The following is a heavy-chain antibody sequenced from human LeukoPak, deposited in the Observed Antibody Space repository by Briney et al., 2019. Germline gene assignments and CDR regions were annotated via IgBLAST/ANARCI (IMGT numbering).Heavy chain of an antibody. D-gene: IGHD2-2*01. CDR1: GGSISSYY. V-gene: IGHV4-59*01. CDR3: ARDRGYCSSTSCYVRRNDAFDI. J-gene: IGHJ3*02. CDR2: IYYSGST. Sequence: SETLSLTCTVSGGSISSYYWSWIRQPPGEGLEWIGYIYYSGSTNYNPSLKSRVTISVDTSKNQFSLKLSSVTAADTAVYYCARDRGYCSSTSCYVRRNDAFDIWGQGTMVTVSS.